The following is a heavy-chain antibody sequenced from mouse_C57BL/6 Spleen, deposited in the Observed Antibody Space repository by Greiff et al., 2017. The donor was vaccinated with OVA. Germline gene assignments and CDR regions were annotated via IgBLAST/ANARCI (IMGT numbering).Heavy chain of an antibody. J-gene: IGHJ2*01. CDR1: GFTFSDYY. CDR3: ARQDGYLDY. CDR2: ISNGGGST. Sequence: EVQVVESGGGLVQPGGSLKLSCAASGFTFSDYYMYWVRQTPEKRLEWVAYISNGGGSTYYPDTVKGRFTISRDNAKNTLYLQMSRLKSEDTAMYYCARQDGYLDYWGLGTTLTVSS. V-gene: IGHV5-12*01. D-gene: IGHD2-3*01.